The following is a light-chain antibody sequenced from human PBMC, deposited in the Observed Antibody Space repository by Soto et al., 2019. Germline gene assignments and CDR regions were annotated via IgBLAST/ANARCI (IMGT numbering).Light chain of an antibody. CDR1: QGISNW. CDR3: QQSYSTPPWT. Sequence: DIQMTQSPSTLSASIGDTVTVACRASQGISNWLAWYQQKPGKAPKLLIFHASSLESGVPSRFSGSGSGTEFTLTISSLQPEDFATYYCQQSYSTPPWTFGQGTKVDIK. J-gene: IGKJ1*01. V-gene: IGKV1-39*01. CDR2: HAS.